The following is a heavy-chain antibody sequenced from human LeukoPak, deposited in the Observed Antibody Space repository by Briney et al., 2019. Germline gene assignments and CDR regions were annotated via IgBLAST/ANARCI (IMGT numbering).Heavy chain of an antibody. CDR3: ARVGRFGEQVDY. J-gene: IGHJ4*02. V-gene: IGHV3-53*04. CDR1: GFTVSSNY. D-gene: IGHD3-10*01. CDR2: IYSGATT. Sequence: PVGSLRLSCAASGFTVSSNYMSWVRQAPGKGLEWVLVIYSGATTYYAGSVKGRFNTSRNNYNNSLYLQMTGLTAEDTAVYYCARVGRFGEQVDYWGQGNLVTVSS.